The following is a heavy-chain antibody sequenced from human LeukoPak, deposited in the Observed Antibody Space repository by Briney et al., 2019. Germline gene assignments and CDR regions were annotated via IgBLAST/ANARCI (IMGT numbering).Heavy chain of an antibody. D-gene: IGHD5-24*01. CDR2: LYSSGST. CDR3: ARAQLNVEIATYYLDY. J-gene: IGHJ4*02. Sequence: GGSLRLPCASCGFTQSSNYMSWARHAPRTGLEWVSDLYSSGSTYYADYVKGRFTISRDNSKNTLYLQMKSLRAEDTAEYYCARAQLNVEIATYYLDYWGQGTLVTVSS. CDR1: GFTQSSNY. V-gene: IGHV3-53*01.